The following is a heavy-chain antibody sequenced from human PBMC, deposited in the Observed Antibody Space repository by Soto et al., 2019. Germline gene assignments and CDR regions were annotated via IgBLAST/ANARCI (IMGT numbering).Heavy chain of an antibody. CDR3: CTDSYDFVWGSYRFSQY. CDR1: GFTFNNAW. V-gene: IGHV3-15*01. D-gene: IGHD3-16*02. J-gene: IGHJ4*02. CDR2: IKRKVDGGTT. Sequence: AHLVESGGGLVKPGGSLRLSCAASGFTFNNAWMSWVRQAPGKGLEWVGRIKRKVDGGTTDYALPVKDRFTISRDDSKDTLYLQMNSLKTEDTAVYYCCTDSYDFVWGSYRFSQYRGQGTLVTVSS.